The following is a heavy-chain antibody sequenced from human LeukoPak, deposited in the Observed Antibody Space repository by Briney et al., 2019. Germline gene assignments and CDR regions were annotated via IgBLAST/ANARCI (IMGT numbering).Heavy chain of an antibody. CDR2: ISTSSSYI. J-gene: IGHJ6*03. V-gene: IGHV3-21*01. CDR1: GFTFRRYG. CDR3: ARGGTAMADYYYYYYIDV. D-gene: IGHD5-18*01. Sequence: PGGSLRLSCAASGFTFRRYGMSWVRQAPGKGLEWVSSISTSSSYIYYADSVKGRFTISRDNAKNSLYLQMNSLRAEDTAVYYCARGGTAMADYYYYYYIDVWGKGTTVTVSS.